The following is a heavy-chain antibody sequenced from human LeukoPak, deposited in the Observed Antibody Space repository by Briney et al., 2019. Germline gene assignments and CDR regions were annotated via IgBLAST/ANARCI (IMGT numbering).Heavy chain of an antibody. D-gene: IGHD3-10*01. CDR3: ARTYYYGSGSYFLPYYGMDV. Sequence: GGSLRLSCAASGFTVSSNYMSWVRQAPGKGLEWVSVIYSGGSTYYADSVKGRFTISRDNSKNTLYLQMNSLRAEDTAVYYCARTYYYGSGSYFLPYYGMDVWGQGTTVTVSS. CDR2: IYSGGST. J-gene: IGHJ6*02. CDR1: GFTVSSNY. V-gene: IGHV3-53*01.